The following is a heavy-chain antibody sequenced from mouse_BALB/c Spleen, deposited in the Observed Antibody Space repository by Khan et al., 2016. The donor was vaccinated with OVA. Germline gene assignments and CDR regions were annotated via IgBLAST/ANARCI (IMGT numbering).Heavy chain of an antibody. D-gene: IGHD1-2*01. J-gene: IGHJ4*01. Sequence: EVQLQESGRGLVKPSQSLSLTCTVTGYSITSDYAWNWIRQFPGNKLEWMGYISYSGSTSYNPSLKSRISITRDTSKNQFFLQLNSVTTEDTATYYCARAHYYGYGTMDYWGQGTSVTVSS. V-gene: IGHV3-2*02. CDR2: ISYSGST. CDR1: GYSITSDYA. CDR3: ARAHYYGYGTMDY.